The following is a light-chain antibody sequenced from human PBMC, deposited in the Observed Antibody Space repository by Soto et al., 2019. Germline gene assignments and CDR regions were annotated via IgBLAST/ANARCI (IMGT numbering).Light chain of an antibody. CDR1: QSISSW. V-gene: IGKV1-5*03. Sequence: DIQMTQSPATLSPSVGGRVTITCRASQSISSWLAWYQQKPGKAPKLLIYKASFLEGGVPSRFSGSGSGTEFTLTISSLRPDDFASYYCQHYDSFSATFGQGTKVDIK. CDR3: QHYDSFSAT. CDR2: KAS. J-gene: IGKJ2*01.